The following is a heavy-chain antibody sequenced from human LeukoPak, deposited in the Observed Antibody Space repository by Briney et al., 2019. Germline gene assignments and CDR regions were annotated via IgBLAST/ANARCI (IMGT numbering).Heavy chain of an antibody. J-gene: IGHJ4*02. CDR3: ARLGRDGYNYLDY. Sequence: SETLSLTCAVYGGSFSGYYWSWIRQPPGKGLEWIGEINHSGSTNYNPSLKSRVTISVDTSKNQFSLKLSSVTAADTAVYYCARLGRDGYNYLDYWGQGTLVTVSS. CDR1: GGSFSGYY. CDR2: INHSGST. D-gene: IGHD5-24*01. V-gene: IGHV4-34*01.